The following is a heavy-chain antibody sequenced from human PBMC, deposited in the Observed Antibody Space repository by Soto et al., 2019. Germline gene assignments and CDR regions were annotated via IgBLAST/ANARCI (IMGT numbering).Heavy chain of an antibody. Sequence: EVQLLESGGGLVQPGGSLRLSCAASGFTFSSYAMSWLRQAPGKGLEWVSAISGSGGSTYYADYVKGRFTISRDNSKNTLDLQMNSLGTEYTAVYYCAKGSSGWYEGFDHWGQGTLVTVSS. D-gene: IGHD6-19*01. V-gene: IGHV3-23*01. CDR1: GFTFSSYA. J-gene: IGHJ4*02. CDR3: AKGSSGWYEGFDH. CDR2: ISGSGGST.